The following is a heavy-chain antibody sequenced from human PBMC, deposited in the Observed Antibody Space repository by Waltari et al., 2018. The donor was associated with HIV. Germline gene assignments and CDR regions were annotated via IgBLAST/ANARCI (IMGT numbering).Heavy chain of an antibody. CDR2: IRQDGSEK. J-gene: IGHJ4*02. CDR3: ARVMTTVTFFDY. Sequence: SCTASGFTFSTYWMSWVRQAPGKGLEWVANIRQDGSEKYYVDSVEGRFTISRDNAKTSLYLQMNSLRAEDTAVYYCARVMTTVTFFDYWGQGTLVTISS. CDR1: GFTFSTYW. D-gene: IGHD4-17*01. V-gene: IGHV3-7*01.